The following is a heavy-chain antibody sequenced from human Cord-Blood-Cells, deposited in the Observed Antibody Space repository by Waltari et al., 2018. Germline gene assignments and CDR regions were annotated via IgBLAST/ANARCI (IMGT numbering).Heavy chain of an antibody. J-gene: IGHJ4*02. V-gene: IGHV4-34*01. Sequence: QVQLQQWGAGLLKPSETLSLTCAVYGGSFSGYYWSWIRQPPGKGLECIGEINHSGSTNYNPSLKSRVTISVDTSKNQFSLKLSSVTAADTAVYYCARHSGSYNYFDYWGQGTLVTVSS. CDR3: ARHSGSYNYFDY. CDR2: INHSGST. CDR1: GGSFSGYY. D-gene: IGHD1-26*01.